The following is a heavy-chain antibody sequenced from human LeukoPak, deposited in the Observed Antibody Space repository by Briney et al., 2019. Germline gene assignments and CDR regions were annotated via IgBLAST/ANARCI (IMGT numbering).Heavy chain of an antibody. V-gene: IGHV1-46*03. D-gene: IGHD6-13*01. CDR1: GYTFTSYY. CDR3: ARAGYWAASGYATI. CDR2: INPSGGST. J-gene: IGHJ4*02. Sequence: ASVKVSCKASGYTFTSYYMHWVRQAPGQGLEWMGIINPSGGSTTYAQKFQGRVTMTRDTSTSTVYMALSRLTPEDTAVYYCARAGYWAASGYATIWGQGTLATVSS.